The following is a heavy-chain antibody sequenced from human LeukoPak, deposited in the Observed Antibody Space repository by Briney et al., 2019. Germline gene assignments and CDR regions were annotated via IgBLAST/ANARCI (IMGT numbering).Heavy chain of an antibody. J-gene: IGHJ4*02. V-gene: IGHV4-59*08. Sequence: SETLSLTCSVSGGSISSYYWSWVRQPPGKGLEWIGNIYYTGSTNYNPSLKSRVIISIDTSKNQFSLRLSSVTAADTAVYYCAALGDYAVFGLDCWGQGTLVTVSS. CDR3: AALGDYAVFGLDC. CDR1: GGSISSYY. CDR2: IYYTGST. D-gene: IGHD4-17*01.